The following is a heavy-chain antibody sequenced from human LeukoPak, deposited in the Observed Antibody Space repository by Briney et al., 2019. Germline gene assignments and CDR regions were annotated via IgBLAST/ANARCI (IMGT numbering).Heavy chain of an antibody. V-gene: IGHV3-48*01. CDR3: VREGTLLNDY. J-gene: IGHJ4*02. CDR2: ISSSSSTI. CDR1: GFTFSSYS. Sequence: GGSLRLSCAASGFTFSSYSMNWVRQAPGKGLEWVSYISSSSSTIYYADSVKGRFTISRDNAKNSLYLQMNSLRAEDTAVYYCVREGTLLNDYWGQGTLVTVSS. D-gene: IGHD1-1*01.